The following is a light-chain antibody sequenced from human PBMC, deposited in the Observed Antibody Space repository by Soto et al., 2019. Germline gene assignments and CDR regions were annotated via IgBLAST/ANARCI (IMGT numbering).Light chain of an antibody. CDR2: GAS. J-gene: IGKJ1*01. V-gene: IGKV3-20*01. CDR3: QHYGSSLWT. CDR1: QSVSSSY. Sequence: EIVLTQSPGTLSLSPGERATLSCRASQSVSSSYLAWYQQKPGQAPRLLFYGASSSATGIPDRFSGSGSGTDFTLTISRLEPEDFAVYYCQHYGSSLWTFGQGTKVEIK.